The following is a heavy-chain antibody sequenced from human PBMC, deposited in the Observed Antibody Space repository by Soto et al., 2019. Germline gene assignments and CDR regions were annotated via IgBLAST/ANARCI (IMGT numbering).Heavy chain of an antibody. CDR2: IYYSGST. V-gene: IGHV4-39*01. CDR1: GGSISSGSYY. D-gene: IGHD6-19*01. Sequence: QLQLQESGPGLVKPSETLSLTCTVSGGSISSGSYYWGWMRQPPGKGLEWLGSIYYSGSTYYNPSLESRVTMSVDTSKNQFSLRVPSVTAADTAVYYCARPEGPQWLTFDYWGQGTLVTVSS. CDR3: ARPEGPQWLTFDY. J-gene: IGHJ4*02.